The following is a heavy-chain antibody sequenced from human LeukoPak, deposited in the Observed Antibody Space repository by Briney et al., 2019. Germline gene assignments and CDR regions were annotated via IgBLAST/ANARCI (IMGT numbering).Heavy chain of an antibody. CDR1: GFTFSSYA. D-gene: IGHD4-11*01. CDR2: ITSDSRT. Sequence: PGGSLRLSCSASGFTFSSYAMTWVRQAPGKGLEWVSSITSDSRTSYGDSVKGRFTISRDNSKNTVYLQMNSLKTEDTAIFYCGRDPNGNYVGAFECWSRGRMVTVSS. V-gene: IGHV3-23*01. J-gene: IGHJ3*01. CDR3: GRDPNGNYVGAFEC.